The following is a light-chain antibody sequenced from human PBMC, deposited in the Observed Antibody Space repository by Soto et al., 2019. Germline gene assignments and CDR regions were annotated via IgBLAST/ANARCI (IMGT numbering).Light chain of an antibody. V-gene: IGKV1-5*01. Sequence: DIQMTQSPSTLPASVGDRVTITCRASQSISNRLAWYQQKPGTAPKLLIYHASTLESGVPSRFSGSGSGTDFTLTISSLEPEDFAVYYCQQRSNWPPTFGQGTKVDIK. CDR3: QQRSNWPPT. CDR2: HAS. J-gene: IGKJ1*01. CDR1: QSISNR.